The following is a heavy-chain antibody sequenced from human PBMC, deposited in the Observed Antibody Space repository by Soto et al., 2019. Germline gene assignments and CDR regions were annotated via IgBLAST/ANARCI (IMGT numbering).Heavy chain of an antibody. Sequence: KTGGSLRLSCAASGFTFSSYSMNWVRQAPGKGLEWVSSISSSSSYIYYADSVKGRFTISRDNAKNSLYLQMNSLRAEDTAVYYCARDGPHESNWFDPWGQGTQVTVSS. J-gene: IGHJ5*02. CDR3: ARDGPHESNWFDP. V-gene: IGHV3-21*01. CDR2: ISSSSSYI. CDR1: GFTFSSYS.